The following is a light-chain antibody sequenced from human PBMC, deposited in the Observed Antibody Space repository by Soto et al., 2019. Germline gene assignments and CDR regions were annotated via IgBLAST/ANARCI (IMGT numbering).Light chain of an antibody. CDR1: ERVSSTY. CDR2: GAS. CDR3: QHYASSPPGFT. Sequence: EIVLTQSPGTLSLFPGERATLSCRASERVSSTYFAWYRQKPGQPPRLLIYGASKRATGVPDRVSGSGSGTDSTLTINRREPEDFAVYDCQHYASSPPGFTFGPGTTVDIK. V-gene: IGKV3-20*01. J-gene: IGKJ3*01.